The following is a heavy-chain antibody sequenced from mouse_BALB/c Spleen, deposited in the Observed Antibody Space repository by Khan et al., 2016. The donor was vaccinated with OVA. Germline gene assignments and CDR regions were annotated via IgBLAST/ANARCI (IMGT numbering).Heavy chain of an antibody. Sequence: EVQLQESGPGLMKPPQSLSLTCTVTGYSITSDYAWNWIRQFPGNKLEWMGYISYSGYTSYNPSLKSRISVTRDTSKNQFFLKLNSVTTEDTATYFCTRSVYYSGSTFYYFDFWGQGTTLTVSS. CDR2: ISYSGYT. CDR3: TRSVYYSGSTFYYFDF. J-gene: IGHJ2*01. V-gene: IGHV3-2*02. CDR1: GYSITSDYA. D-gene: IGHD1-1*01.